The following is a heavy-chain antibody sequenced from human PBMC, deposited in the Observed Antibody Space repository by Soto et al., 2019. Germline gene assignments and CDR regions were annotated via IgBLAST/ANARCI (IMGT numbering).Heavy chain of an antibody. CDR1: GYSFTSNL. J-gene: IGHJ6*02. Sequence: GESLKISCKGSGYSFTSNLIGWVRQMPGKGLEWMGIIYPGDSDTRYSPSFQGQVTISADKSISTAYLQWSSLKASDTAMYYCARTSAAGKYYYGMDVWGQGTTVTVSS. CDR3: ARTSAAGKYYYGMDV. D-gene: IGHD6-13*01. V-gene: IGHV5-51*01. CDR2: IYPGDSDT.